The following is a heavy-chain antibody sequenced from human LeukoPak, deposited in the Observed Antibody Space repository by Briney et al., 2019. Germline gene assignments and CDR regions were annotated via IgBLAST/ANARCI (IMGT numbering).Heavy chain of an antibody. V-gene: IGHV3-30*02. CDR3: AKTNSSGWYVFDY. D-gene: IGHD6-19*01. Sequence: GGSLRLSCAASGFTFSSYGMHWVRQAPGKGLEWVAFIRYDGSNKYYADSVKGRFTISRDNSKNTLYLQMNSLRAEDTAVYYCAKTNSSGWYVFDYWGQGTLVTVSS. J-gene: IGHJ4*02. CDR1: GFTFSSYG. CDR2: IRYDGSNK.